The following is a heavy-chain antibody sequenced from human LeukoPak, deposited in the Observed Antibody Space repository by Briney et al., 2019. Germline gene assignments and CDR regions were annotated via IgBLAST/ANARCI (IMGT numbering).Heavy chain of an antibody. CDR2: ISAYNGNT. V-gene: IGHV1-18*01. CDR3: ARDSARPYGSGSYYKRFDY. CDR1: GYTFTSYG. Sequence: ASVKVSCKASGYTFTSYGISWVRQAPGQGVEWMGWISAYNGNTNYAQKLQGRVTITTDTSTSTAYMELRNLRSDDTAVYYCARDSARPYGSGSYYKRFDYWGQGTLVTVSS. D-gene: IGHD3-10*01. J-gene: IGHJ4*02.